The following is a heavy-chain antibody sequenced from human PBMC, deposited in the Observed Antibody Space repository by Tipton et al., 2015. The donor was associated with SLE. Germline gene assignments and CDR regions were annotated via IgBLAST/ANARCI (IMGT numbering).Heavy chain of an antibody. CDR3: ARILAAAGTGGY. J-gene: IGHJ4*02. D-gene: IGHD6-13*01. V-gene: IGHV4-38-2*02. Sequence: TLSLTCTVSGYSISSGYYWGWFRQPPGKGLEWIGSIYHSGSTYYNPSLKSRFTISVDTSKNQFSLKLSSVTAADTAVYYCARILAAAGTGGYRGQGTLVTVSS. CDR1: GYSISSGYY. CDR2: IYHSGST.